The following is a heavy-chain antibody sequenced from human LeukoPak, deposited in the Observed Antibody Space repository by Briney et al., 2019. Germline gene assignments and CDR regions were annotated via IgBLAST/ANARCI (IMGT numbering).Heavy chain of an antibody. J-gene: IGHJ2*01. V-gene: IGHV4-39*01. CDR1: GGSISSSSYY. CDR3: ARLFDWGSDHWYFDL. D-gene: IGHD3-9*01. CDR2: ITRTGRI. Sequence: SETLSLTCTVSGGSISSSSYYWGWIRQPPEKGLDWIGEITRTGRINYNPALKGRVTMSLDTSKNQFSLELSSMTAADTAVYYCARLFDWGSDHWYFDLWGRGTLVTVSS.